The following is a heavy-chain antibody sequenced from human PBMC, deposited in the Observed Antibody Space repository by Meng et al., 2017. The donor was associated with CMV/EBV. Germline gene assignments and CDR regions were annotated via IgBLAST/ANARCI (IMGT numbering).Heavy chain of an antibody. J-gene: IGHJ6*02. Sequence: SLKISCAASGFTFSGYAMHWVRQAPGKGLEWVSGISWNSGSIGYADSVKGRFTISRDNAKNSLYLQMNSLRAEDTALYYCAKDLHRSASCYNCYYYYGMDVWGQGTTVTVSS. V-gene: IGHV3-9*01. D-gene: IGHD2-2*02. CDR1: GFTFSGYA. CDR2: ISWNSGSI. CDR3: AKDLHRSASCYNCYYYYGMDV.